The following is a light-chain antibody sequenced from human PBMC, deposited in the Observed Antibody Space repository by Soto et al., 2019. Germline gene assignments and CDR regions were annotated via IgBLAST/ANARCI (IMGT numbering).Light chain of an antibody. V-gene: IGKV3-20*01. CDR1: QSISSSY. Sequence: EIVLTQSPGTLSLSPGKRATLSCRASQSISSSYLAWYQQRPGQAPRLLIYGASSRATGIPDRYSGSGSGTEFALTISRLEPEDFAVYYCQQYGSSPQTFGQGTKVDIK. CDR3: QQYGSSPQT. CDR2: GAS. J-gene: IGKJ1*01.